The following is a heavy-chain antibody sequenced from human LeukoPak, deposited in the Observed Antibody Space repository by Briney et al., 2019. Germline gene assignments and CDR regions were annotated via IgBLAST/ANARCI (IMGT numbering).Heavy chain of an antibody. CDR3: ARGGHDFNPFYW. V-gene: IGHV3-23*01. CDR2: IKNGGNDP. J-gene: IGHJ4*02. CDR1: GFSFSIYA. Sequence: PGGSLRLSCAASGFSFSIYAMGWVRQAPGKGLEWVSSIKNGGNDPFYAGSVKGRFTISRDNSKNTLFLQLSSLRAEDSAVYYCARGGHDFNPFYWWGQGTLVTVSS. D-gene: IGHD2-21*02.